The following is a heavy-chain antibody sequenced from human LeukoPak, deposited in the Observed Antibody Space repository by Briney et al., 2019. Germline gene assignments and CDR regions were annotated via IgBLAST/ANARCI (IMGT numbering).Heavy chain of an antibody. V-gene: IGHV3-74*01. CDR2: INSDGSST. Sequence: PGGSLRLSCAASGFTFSSYWMHWVRQAPGKGLVWVSRINSDGSSTSYADSVMGRFTISRDNAKNTLCLQMNSLRAEDTAVYYCASGNSHAFDIWGQGTMVTVSS. J-gene: IGHJ3*02. CDR3: ASGNSHAFDI. CDR1: GFTFSSYW. D-gene: IGHD2-21*01.